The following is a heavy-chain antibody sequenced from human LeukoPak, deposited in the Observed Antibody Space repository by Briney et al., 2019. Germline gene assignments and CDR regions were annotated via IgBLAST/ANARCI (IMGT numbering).Heavy chain of an antibody. D-gene: IGHD6-13*01. J-gene: IGHJ4*02. CDR2: ISAYNGNT. V-gene: IGHV1-18*01. Sequence: ASVKVSCKASGGTFSSYAISWVRQAPGQGLEWMGWISAYNGNTNYAQKLQGRVTMTTDTSTSTAYMELRSLRSDDTAVYYCARILAYSSSWYVIDYWGQGTLVTVSS. CDR3: ARILAYSSSWYVIDY. CDR1: GGTFSSYA.